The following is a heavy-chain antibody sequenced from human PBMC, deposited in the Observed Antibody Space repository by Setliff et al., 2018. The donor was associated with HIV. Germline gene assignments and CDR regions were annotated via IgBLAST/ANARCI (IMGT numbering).Heavy chain of an antibody. J-gene: IGHJ5*02. D-gene: IGHD6-13*01. V-gene: IGHV4-38-2*02. CDR3: ARIGSGWSVGWFDP. Sequence: SETLSLTCTVSGSSISSNYYWAWIRQAPGKGLEWIGCIDASANTYYIPSLKSRATISIDTSKNQLSLKLRSVTAADTAVYYCARIGSGWSVGWFDPWGQGTLVTV. CDR1: GSSISSNYY. CDR2: IDASANT.